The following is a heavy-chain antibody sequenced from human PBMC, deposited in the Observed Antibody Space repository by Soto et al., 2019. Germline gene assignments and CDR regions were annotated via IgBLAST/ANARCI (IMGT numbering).Heavy chain of an antibody. CDR2: INAGNGNT. CDR1: GYTFTSYA. Sequence: EASVKVSCKASGYTFTSYAMHWVRQAPGQRLEWMGWINAGNGNTKYSQKFQGRVTITRDTSASTAYMELSSLRSEDTAVYYCAVCYNWSNWFDPWGQGTLVTAPQ. D-gene: IGHD1-20*01. J-gene: IGHJ5*02. CDR3: AVCYNWSNWFDP. V-gene: IGHV1-3*01.